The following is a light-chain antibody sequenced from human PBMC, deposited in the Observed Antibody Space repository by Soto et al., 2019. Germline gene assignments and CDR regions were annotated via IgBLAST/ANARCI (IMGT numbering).Light chain of an antibody. CDR2: EVS. V-gene: IGLV2-18*02. CDR1: SSDIGSYNR. Sequence: QSVLTQPPSVSGSPGQSVTISCTGTSSDIGSYNRVSWYQQPPGTAPKLMISEVSNRPSGVPDRFSGSKSGNTASLTISGLQAEDEADYYCRSYRDSSAVIFGGGTKVTVL. CDR3: RSYRDSSAVI. J-gene: IGLJ2*01.